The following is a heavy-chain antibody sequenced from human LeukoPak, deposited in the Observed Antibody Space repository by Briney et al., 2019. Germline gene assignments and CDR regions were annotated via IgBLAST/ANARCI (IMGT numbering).Heavy chain of an antibody. CDR1: GFTFSSYA. Sequence: PGRSLRLSCAASGFTFSSYAMHWVRQAPGKGLEWVAVISYDGSNKYNADSEKGRFTISRDNSKNTLYLQMNSLRAEDTAVYYCARAMCEYSYGFCGMDVWGQGTTVTVSS. CDR2: ISYDGSNK. J-gene: IGHJ6*02. CDR3: ARAMCEYSYGFCGMDV. D-gene: IGHD5-18*01. V-gene: IGHV3-30-3*01.